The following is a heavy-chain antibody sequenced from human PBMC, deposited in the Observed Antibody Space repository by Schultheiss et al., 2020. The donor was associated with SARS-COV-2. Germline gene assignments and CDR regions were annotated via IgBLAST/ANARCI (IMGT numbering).Heavy chain of an antibody. Sequence: GGSLRLSCAASGFTFSSYAMSWVRQAPGKGLEWVSAISGSGGSTYYADSVKGRFTISRDNSKNTLYLQINSLRAEDTAVYYCAKDPYSSSWSGSGYWGQGTLVTVSS. CDR2: ISGSGGST. D-gene: IGHD6-13*01. CDR3: AKDPYSSSWSGSGY. V-gene: IGHV3-23*01. CDR1: GFTFSSYA. J-gene: IGHJ4*02.